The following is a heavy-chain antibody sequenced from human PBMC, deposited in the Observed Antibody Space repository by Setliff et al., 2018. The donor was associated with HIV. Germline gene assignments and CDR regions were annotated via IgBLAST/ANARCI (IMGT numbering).Heavy chain of an antibody. CDR3: ARGNFGAAIRLQAFDL. CDR2: IWYDGSNK. J-gene: IGHJ3*01. CDR1: GFTFTTYG. V-gene: IGHV3-33*03. D-gene: IGHD3-3*01. Sequence: GGSLRLSCAASGFTFTTYGMHWVRQAPGKGLEWVAIIWYDGSNKHYADSVKGRFTISRDNAKSSLYLQMNSLRAEDTAVYYCARGNFGAAIRLQAFDLWGRGTKVTVSS.